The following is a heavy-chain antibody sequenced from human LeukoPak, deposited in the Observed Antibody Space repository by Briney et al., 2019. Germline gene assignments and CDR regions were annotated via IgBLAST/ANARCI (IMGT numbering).Heavy chain of an antibody. CDR1: GFTLSSYA. CDR3: ATQVEMATLEA. Sequence: PGGSLRLSCAASGFTLSSYAMHWVRQAPGKGLEWVAVISYDGSNKYYADSVKGRFTISRDNSKNTLYLQMNSLRAEDTAVYYCATQVEMATLEAWGQGTLVTVSS. V-gene: IGHV3-30-3*01. CDR2: ISYDGSNK. J-gene: IGHJ5*02. D-gene: IGHD5-24*01.